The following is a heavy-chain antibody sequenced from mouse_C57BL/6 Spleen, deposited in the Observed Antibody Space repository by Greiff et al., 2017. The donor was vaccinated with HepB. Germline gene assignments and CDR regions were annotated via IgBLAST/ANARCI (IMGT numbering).Heavy chain of an antibody. Sequence: EVMLVESGGGLVKPGGSLKLSCAASGFTFSSYAMSWVRQTPEKRLAWVATISDGGSYTYYPDNVKGRFTISRDNAKNNLYLQMSHLKSEDTAMYYCARDGELGRVFDYWGQGTTLTVSS. CDR2: ISDGGSYT. J-gene: IGHJ2*01. CDR3: ARDGELGRVFDY. CDR1: GFTFSSYA. V-gene: IGHV5-4*01. D-gene: IGHD4-1*01.